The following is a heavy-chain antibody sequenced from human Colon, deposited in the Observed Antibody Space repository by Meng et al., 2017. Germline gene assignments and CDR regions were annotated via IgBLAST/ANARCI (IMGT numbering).Heavy chain of an antibody. Sequence: VRLHDSGPCRVTPSPPLSHTCNFSGLSIGTTGDYWTWIRQRPGKGLEWIGKIFYTGTAHYNPSLKTRAAMSVDRSKNQFSLKLSSVTAADTAVYYCARADCTAGICYQFDNWGQGTLVTVSS. D-gene: IGHD2-8*02. J-gene: IGHJ4*02. CDR1: GLSIGTTGDY. CDR2: IFYTGTA. CDR3: ARADCTAGICYQFDN. V-gene: IGHV4-31*03.